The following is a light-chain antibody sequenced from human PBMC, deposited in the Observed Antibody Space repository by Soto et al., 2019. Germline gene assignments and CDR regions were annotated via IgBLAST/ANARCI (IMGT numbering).Light chain of an antibody. V-gene: IGLV2-23*02. Sequence: QSVLTQPASVSGSPGQSITISCTGTSSDVGSYNLVSWYQHHPGKAPKLMIYEVSNRPSGVSNRFSGSRSGNTASLTISGLQAEDEADYYCCAYAGSSTFVVFGGGTKLTV. J-gene: IGLJ2*01. CDR3: CAYAGSSTFVV. CDR1: SSDVGSYNL. CDR2: EVS.